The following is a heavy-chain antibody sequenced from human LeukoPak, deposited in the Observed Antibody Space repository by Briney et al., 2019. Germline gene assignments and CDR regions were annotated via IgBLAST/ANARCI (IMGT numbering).Heavy chain of an antibody. CDR2: IYYSGNT. V-gene: IGHV4-38-2*02. CDR1: GYSISSGYY. Sequence: SETLSLTCTVSGYSISSGYYWGWIRQPPGKGLEWIGYIYYSGNTYYNPSLKSRVTISVDTSKNQFSLKLSSVTAADTAVYYCARVHYDFWSGYYTYFDYWGQGTLVTVSS. J-gene: IGHJ4*02. D-gene: IGHD3-3*01. CDR3: ARVHYDFWSGYYTYFDY.